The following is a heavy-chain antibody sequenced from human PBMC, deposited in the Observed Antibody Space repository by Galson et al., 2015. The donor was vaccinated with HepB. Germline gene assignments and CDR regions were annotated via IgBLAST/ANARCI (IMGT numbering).Heavy chain of an antibody. V-gene: IGHV7-4-1*02. Sequence: SVKVSCKASGYTFTSYAMNWVRQAPGQGLEWMGWINTNTGNPTYAQGFTGRFVFSLDTSVSTAYLQISSLKAEDTAVYYCARDSRNYYGSGTEDSAFDYWGQGTLVTVSS. CDR3: ARDSRNYYGSGTEDSAFDY. J-gene: IGHJ4*02. CDR2: INTNTGNP. CDR1: GYTFTSYA. D-gene: IGHD3-10*01.